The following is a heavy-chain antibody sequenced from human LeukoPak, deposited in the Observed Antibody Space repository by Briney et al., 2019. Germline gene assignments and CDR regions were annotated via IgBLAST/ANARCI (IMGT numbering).Heavy chain of an antibody. D-gene: IGHD6-13*01. Sequence: VASVKVSCKASGYTFTGYYMHWVRQAPGQGLEWMGWINPNSGGTNYAQKFQGWATMTRDTSISTAYMELSRLRSDDTAVYYCARERAAAGTNWFDPWGQGTLVTVSS. CDR3: ARERAAAGTNWFDP. J-gene: IGHJ5*02. V-gene: IGHV1-2*04. CDR2: INPNSGGT. CDR1: GYTFTGYY.